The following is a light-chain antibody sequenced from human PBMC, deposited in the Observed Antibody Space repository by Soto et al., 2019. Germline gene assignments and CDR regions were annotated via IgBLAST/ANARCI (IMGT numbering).Light chain of an antibody. J-gene: IGLJ1*01. V-gene: IGLV2-23*01. CDR3: CSYAGSSTYV. CDR1: SSDVGSYNL. CDR2: EGS. Sequence: QSALTQPASVSGSPGQSITISCTGTSSDVGSYNLVSWYQQHPGKAPKLMIYEGSKRPSGISNRFSGSKSDNTASLTISGLQAEDEADDYCCSYAGSSTYVFGTGTKLTVL.